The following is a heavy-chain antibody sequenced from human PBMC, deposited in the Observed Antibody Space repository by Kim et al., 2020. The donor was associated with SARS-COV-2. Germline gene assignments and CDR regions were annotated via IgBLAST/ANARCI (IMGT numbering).Heavy chain of an antibody. CDR1: GYTFTNNS. CDR2: IDTKTGNP. J-gene: IGHJ6*02. CDR3: ARGTAGYYGMDV. D-gene: IGHD1-7*01. Sequence: ASVKVSCKASGYTFTNNSMNWVRQAPGQGLESMGWIDTKTGNPMYAQGFTGRFVFSLDTSVNTAHLQISLLEADDTAVCYCARGTAGYYGMDVWGQGTAVSVSS. V-gene: IGHV7-4-1*02.